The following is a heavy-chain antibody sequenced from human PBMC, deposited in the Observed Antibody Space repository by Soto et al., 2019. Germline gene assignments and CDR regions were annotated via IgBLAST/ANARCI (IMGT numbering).Heavy chain of an antibody. CDR2: IYHGGTT. CDR1: CYSISSGSY. D-gene: IGHD6-19*01. Sequence: KTSETLSLTCTVSCYSISSGSYWAWIRQPPGKGPEWIASIYHGGTTFYNPSLKSRITISVDTSNNQFSLKLTSVTAADTAVYYCARVHVMVVAGSTFDYWGHGTLVTVSS. V-gene: IGHV4-38-2*02. CDR3: ARVHVMVVAGSTFDY. J-gene: IGHJ4*01.